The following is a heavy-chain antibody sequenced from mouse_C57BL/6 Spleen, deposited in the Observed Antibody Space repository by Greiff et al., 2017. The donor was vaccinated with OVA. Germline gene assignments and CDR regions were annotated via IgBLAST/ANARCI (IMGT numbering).Heavy chain of an antibody. V-gene: IGHV5-4*01. CDR3: ARDRGDVDYAMDY. CDR1: GFTFSSYA. CDR2: ISDGGSYT. D-gene: IGHD3-3*01. Sequence: EVQGVESGGGLVKPGGSLKLSCAASGFTFSSYAMSWVRQTPEKRLEWVATISDGGSYTYYPDNVKGRFTISRDNAKNNLYLQMSHLKSEDTAMYYCARDRGDVDYAMDYWGQGTSVTVSS. J-gene: IGHJ4*01.